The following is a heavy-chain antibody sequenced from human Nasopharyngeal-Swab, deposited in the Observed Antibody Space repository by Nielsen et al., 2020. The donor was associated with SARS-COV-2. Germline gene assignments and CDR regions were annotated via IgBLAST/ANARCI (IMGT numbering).Heavy chain of an antibody. Sequence: VRQAPGKGLEWVGRIKSKTDGGTTDYAAPVKGRFTISRDDSKNTLYLQMNSPKTEDTAVYYCTTGRPGIAVAGTDYWGQGTLVTVSS. J-gene: IGHJ4*02. D-gene: IGHD6-19*01. V-gene: IGHV3-15*01. CDR3: TTGRPGIAVAGTDY. CDR2: IKSKTDGGTT.